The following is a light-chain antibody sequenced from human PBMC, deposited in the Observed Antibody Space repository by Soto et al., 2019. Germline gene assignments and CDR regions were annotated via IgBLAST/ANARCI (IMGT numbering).Light chain of an antibody. V-gene: IGKV1-5*01. CDR1: QTINNW. J-gene: IGKJ1*01. CDR2: HVS. CDR3: QQYNSYSPWT. Sequence: DIQMTQSPSTLSASVGDRVTIACRASQTINNWLAWYQQKPGKAPKLLIYHVSTLESGVPSRFSGSGSGTEFTLTISSLQPDDFATYYCQQYNSYSPWTFGQGTKVDIK.